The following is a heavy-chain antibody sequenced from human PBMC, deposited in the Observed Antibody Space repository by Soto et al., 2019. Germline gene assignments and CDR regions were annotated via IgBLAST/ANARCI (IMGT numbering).Heavy chain of an antibody. Sequence: ASVKASCKASGYTFTGYYMHWVRQAPEQGLEWMGWINPNSGGTNYAQKFQGWVTMTRDTSISTAYMELSRLRSDDTAVYYCARTPPYSSSWYTDYYYGMDVWGQGTTVTVSS. CDR1: GYTFTGYY. CDR2: INPNSGGT. CDR3: ARTPPYSSSWYTDYYYGMDV. V-gene: IGHV1-2*04. D-gene: IGHD6-13*01. J-gene: IGHJ6*02.